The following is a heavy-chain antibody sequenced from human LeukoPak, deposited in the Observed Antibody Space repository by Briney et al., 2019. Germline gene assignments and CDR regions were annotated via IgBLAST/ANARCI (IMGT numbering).Heavy chain of an antibody. CDR3: ASDSGYDHHGLFDY. CDR2: IVHDGNNK. Sequence: GRSLRLSCAASGFTFNSYGMHWVRQAPGKGLEWVAVIVHDGNNKYYADSVKGRFTISRDNSKNTLYLQMNSLRPEDSAVYYCASDSGYDHHGLFDYWGQGTLVTVSS. CDR1: GFTFNSYG. J-gene: IGHJ4*02. V-gene: IGHV3-30*03. D-gene: IGHD5-12*01.